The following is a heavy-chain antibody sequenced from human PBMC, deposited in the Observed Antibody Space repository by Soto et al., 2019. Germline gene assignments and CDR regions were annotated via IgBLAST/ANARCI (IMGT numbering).Heavy chain of an antibody. Sequence: GGSLRLSCAASGFTVSSNYMSWVRQAPGKGLEWVSVIYSGGSAYYADSVKGRFTISRHNSKNTLYLQMNSLRAEDTAVYYCARDSVGTTVTNYYYYMDVWGKGTTVTVSS. D-gene: IGHD4-17*01. V-gene: IGHV3-53*04. CDR3: ARDSVGTTVTNYYYYMDV. CDR1: GFTVSSNY. J-gene: IGHJ6*03. CDR2: IYSGGSA.